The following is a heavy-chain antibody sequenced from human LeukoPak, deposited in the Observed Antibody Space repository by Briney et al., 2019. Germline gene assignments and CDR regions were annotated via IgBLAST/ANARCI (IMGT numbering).Heavy chain of an antibody. CDR1: GYTFSGDY. D-gene: IGHD2-2*01. Sequence: GSVKVSCKASGYTFSGDYIHWVRQAPGQGLEWMGWINPNSGDTHYAQKFQGRVTMTRDTSSSAAYMDLNSLISDDTAVYYCARVQYQLLFEGNWFDPWGQGTLVTVSS. V-gene: IGHV1-2*02. J-gene: IGHJ5*02. CDR2: INPNSGDT. CDR3: ARVQYQLLFEGNWFDP.